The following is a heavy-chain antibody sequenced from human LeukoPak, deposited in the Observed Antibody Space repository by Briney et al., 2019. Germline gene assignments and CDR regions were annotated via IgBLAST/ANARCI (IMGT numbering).Heavy chain of an antibody. D-gene: IGHD5-18*01. CDR2: IHYSGST. V-gene: IGHV4-39*01. Sequence: SETLCLTCTVSGDSIGSSSYYWAWIRQPPGKGLEWIGSIHYSGSTYYTPSLKSRVTISVETSKSKFSLKVGSVTAADTAVYYCARQTWIELWHFDYWGQGALVTVSS. CDR3: ARQTWIELWHFDY. J-gene: IGHJ4*02. CDR1: GDSIGSSSYY.